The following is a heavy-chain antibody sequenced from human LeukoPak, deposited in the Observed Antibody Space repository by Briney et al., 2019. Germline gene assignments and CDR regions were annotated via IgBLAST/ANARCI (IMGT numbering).Heavy chain of an antibody. D-gene: IGHD6-6*01. V-gene: IGHV3-7*01. CDR3: ARRGGSSSRRSPIDY. CDR1: GFTVSSNY. J-gene: IGHJ4*02. Sequence: SGGSLRLSCAASGFTVSSNYMSWVRQAPGKGLEWVANIKQDGSQRYYVDSVRGRFTISRDNAKNSLFLQMNGLRAEDTAVYYCARRGGSSSRRSPIDYWGQGTLVTVSS. CDR2: IKQDGSQR.